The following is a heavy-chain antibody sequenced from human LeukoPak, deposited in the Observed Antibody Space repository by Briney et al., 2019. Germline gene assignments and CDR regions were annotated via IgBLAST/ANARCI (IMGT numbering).Heavy chain of an antibody. CDR3: AKGIVVVVAATFDY. CDR2: ISGSGGST. J-gene: IGHJ4*02. Sequence: GGSLRLSCAASGFTFSSYAMSWVRQAPGKGLEWVSAISGSGGSTYYADSVKGRFTISRDNSKNTLYLQMNSLRAEDTAVYHCAKGIVVVVAATFDYWGQGTLVTVSS. V-gene: IGHV3-23*01. D-gene: IGHD2-15*01. CDR1: GFTFSSYA.